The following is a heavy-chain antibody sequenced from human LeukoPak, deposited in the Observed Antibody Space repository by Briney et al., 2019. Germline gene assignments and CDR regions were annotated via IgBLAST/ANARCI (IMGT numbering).Heavy chain of an antibody. Sequence: GGSLSLSCAASGFTFSSYWMSWVRQAPGKGLEWVANIKQDGSEKYYVDSVKGRFTISRDNAKNSLYLQMNSLRAEDTAVYYCARRLPSWLTGHWSFDYWGQGTLVTVS. CDR2: IKQDGSEK. J-gene: IGHJ4*02. CDR3: ARRLPSWLTGHWSFDY. CDR1: GFTFSSYW. D-gene: IGHD3-9*01. V-gene: IGHV3-7*01.